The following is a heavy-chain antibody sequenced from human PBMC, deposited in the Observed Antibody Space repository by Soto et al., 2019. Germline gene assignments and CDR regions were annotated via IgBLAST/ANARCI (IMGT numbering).Heavy chain of an antibody. CDR3: ARDKITGPNSQIYSSGYYIFEY. D-gene: IGHD3-22*01. CDR1: GGSFCGYS. J-gene: IGHJ4*02. Sequence: PSETLSLTCAVYGGSFCGYSWTWIRQPPGTGLEWIGEINHSGSTNYNPSLKSRVTISVDTSKNQFSLKLTSVTAADTALYYCARDKITGPNSQIYSSGYYIFEYWGQGTLVTVSS. V-gene: IGHV4-34*01. CDR2: INHSGST.